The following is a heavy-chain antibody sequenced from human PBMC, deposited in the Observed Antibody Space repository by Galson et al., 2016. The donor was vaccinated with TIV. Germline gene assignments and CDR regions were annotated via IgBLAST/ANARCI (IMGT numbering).Heavy chain of an antibody. CDR2: IDVSGNT. CDR1: GGSIRSQS. Sequence: ETLSLTCTVSGGSIRSQSWSWIRQPAGKGLEWIGRIDVSGNTDYSPSLKGRVTMSQDTSNNQFSIRLISLTAADTAVYYCAREKVWGGREAGSEAFPYSFFMDVWGKGTTVTISS. J-gene: IGHJ6*03. D-gene: IGHD3-10*01. V-gene: IGHV4-4*07. CDR3: AREKVWGGREAGSEAFPYSFFMDV.